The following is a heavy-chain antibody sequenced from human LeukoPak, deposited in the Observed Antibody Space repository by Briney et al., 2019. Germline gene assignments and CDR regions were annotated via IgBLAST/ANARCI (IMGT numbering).Heavy chain of an antibody. CDR3: AKDRYGDYEAPFHYYMDA. J-gene: IGHJ6*03. CDR1: GYTFTGYY. Sequence: ASVKVSCKASGYTFTGYYMHWVRQAPGQGLEWMGWINPNSGVTNYAQRLQGRVTITRDTSIDTAYMQLSRLRSDDTAVYYCAKDRYGDYEAPFHYYMDAWGRGTTVTVSS. V-gene: IGHV1-2*02. CDR2: INPNSGVT. D-gene: IGHD4-17*01.